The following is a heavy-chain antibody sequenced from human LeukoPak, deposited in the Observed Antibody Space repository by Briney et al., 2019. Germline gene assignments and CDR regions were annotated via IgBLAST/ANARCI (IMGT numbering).Heavy chain of an antibody. CDR2: IYDSGST. CDR3: ASGPGSGWYSG. Sequence: SETLSLTCAVYGGSFSGYYWSWIRQPPGKGLEWIGYIYDSGSTNYNPSLKSRVTISVDTSKNQFSLKVSSVTAADTAVYYCASGPGSGWYSGWGQGTLVTVSS. J-gene: IGHJ4*02. D-gene: IGHD6-19*01. V-gene: IGHV4-59*01. CDR1: GGSFSGYY.